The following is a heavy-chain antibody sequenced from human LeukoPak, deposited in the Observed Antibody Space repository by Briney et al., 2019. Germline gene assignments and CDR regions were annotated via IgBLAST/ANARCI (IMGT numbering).Heavy chain of an antibody. CDR2: IYYSGST. Sequence: PSETLSLTCTVSGGSISSYYWSWIRQPPGKGLEWIGYIYYSGSTNYNPSLKSRVTISVDTSKNQFSLKLSSVTAADTAVYYCARGGDYCDSSAEGWFDPWGQGTLVTVSS. CDR3: ARGGDYCDSSAEGWFDP. J-gene: IGHJ5*02. V-gene: IGHV4-59*01. D-gene: IGHD3-22*01. CDR1: GGSISSYY.